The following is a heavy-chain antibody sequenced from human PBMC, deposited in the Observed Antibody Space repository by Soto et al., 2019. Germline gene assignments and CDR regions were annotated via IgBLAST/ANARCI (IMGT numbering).Heavy chain of an antibody. J-gene: IGHJ4*02. Sequence: QVQLVQSGAEVKKPGSSVKVSCKASGGPFSSYTISWVRQAPGQGLEWMGRIIPILGIANYAQKFQGRVTITADKSTSTAAVELSSLRSEDTAVYYCARAGYSGCGTGCDYWGQGTLVTVSS. CDR2: IIPILGIA. V-gene: IGHV1-69*02. CDR1: GGPFSSYT. D-gene: IGHD5-12*01. CDR3: ARAGYSGCGTGCDY.